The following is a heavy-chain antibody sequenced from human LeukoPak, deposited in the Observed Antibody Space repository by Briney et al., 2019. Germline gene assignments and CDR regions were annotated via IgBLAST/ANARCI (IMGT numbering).Heavy chain of an antibody. D-gene: IGHD2-8*02. J-gene: IGHJ6*02. V-gene: IGHV3-48*03. CDR3: ARSFCTSVSCPKGHYYYVMDV. Sequence: GGSLRLSCAASGFTFRSYEMNWVRQAPEKGLEWVSYISTDGDNTFYADSLKGRFTVSRDNAKNSLFLRMDSLRAEDTAVYYCARSFCTSVSCPKGHYYYVMDVWGQGTTVTVSS. CDR2: ISTDGDNT. CDR1: GFTFRSYE.